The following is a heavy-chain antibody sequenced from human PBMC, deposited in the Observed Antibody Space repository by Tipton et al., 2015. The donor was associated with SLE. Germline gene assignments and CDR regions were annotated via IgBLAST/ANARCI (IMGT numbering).Heavy chain of an antibody. J-gene: IGHJ3*02. V-gene: IGHV4-59*01. CDR3: AREGYGDYGMRAFDI. CDR1: GGSISSYY. D-gene: IGHD4-17*01. Sequence: TLSLTCTVSGGSISSYYWSWIRQPPGKGLEWIGYIYYSGSTNYNPPLKSRVTISVDTSKNQFSLKLSSVTAADTAVYYCAREGYGDYGMRAFDIWGQGTMVTVSS. CDR2: IYYSGST.